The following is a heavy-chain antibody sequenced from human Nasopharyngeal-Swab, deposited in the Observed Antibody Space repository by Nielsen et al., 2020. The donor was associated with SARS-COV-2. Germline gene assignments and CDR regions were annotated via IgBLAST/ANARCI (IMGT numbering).Heavy chain of an antibody. D-gene: IGHD6-19*01. J-gene: IGHJ4*02. Sequence: ASVKISCKASGYTFTSYGISRVRQAPGQGLEWMGWISAYNGNTNNAQKLQGRVTMTTDTSTSTAYMELRSLRSDETAVYYCARVIAVAGTCFDYWGQGTLVTVSS. V-gene: IGHV1-18*04. CDR3: ARVIAVAGTCFDY. CDR1: GYTFTSYG. CDR2: ISAYNGNT.